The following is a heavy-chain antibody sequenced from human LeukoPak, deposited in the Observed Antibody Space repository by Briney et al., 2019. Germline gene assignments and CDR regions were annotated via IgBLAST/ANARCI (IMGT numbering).Heavy chain of an antibody. D-gene: IGHD3-10*01. J-gene: IGHJ4*02. V-gene: IGHV4-34*01. CDR1: GGSFSGYY. CDR3: ARGGFPRGYFDY. Sequence: SETLSLTCAVYGGSFSGYYWSWIRQPPGKGLEWIGEINHSGSTNYNPSLKSRVTISVDTSKNQFSLKLSSVTAADTAVYYCARGGFPRGYFDYWGQGTLVTVSS. CDR2: INHSGST.